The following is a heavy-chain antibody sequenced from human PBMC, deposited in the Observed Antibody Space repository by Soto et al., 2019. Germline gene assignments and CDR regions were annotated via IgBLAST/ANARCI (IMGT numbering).Heavy chain of an antibody. J-gene: IGHJ5*02. CDR3: AREGGYCSGGSCWNWFDP. Sequence: SVKVSCKASGGTFSSYTISWVRQAPGQGLEWMGRIIPILGIANYAQKFQGRVTITADKSTSTAYMELSSLRSEDTAVYYCAREGGYCSGGSCWNWFDPWGQGTLVTVSS. CDR1: GGTFSSYT. V-gene: IGHV1-69*04. CDR2: IIPILGIA. D-gene: IGHD2-15*01.